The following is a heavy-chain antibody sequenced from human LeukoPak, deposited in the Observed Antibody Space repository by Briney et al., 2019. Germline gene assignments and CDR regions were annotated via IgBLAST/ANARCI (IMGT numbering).Heavy chain of an antibody. CDR2: ISAYNGNT. CDR3: ARSSRIYCTNGVCYRSFNYYYGMDV. D-gene: IGHD2-8*01. CDR1: GYTFTSYG. V-gene: IGHV1-18*01. Sequence: ASVKVSCKASGYTFTSYGISWVRQAPGQGLEWMGWISAYNGNTNYAQKLQGRVTMTRDTSTSTVYMELSSLRSEDTAVYYCARSSRIYCTNGVCYRSFNYYYGMDVWGQGTTVTVSS. J-gene: IGHJ6*02.